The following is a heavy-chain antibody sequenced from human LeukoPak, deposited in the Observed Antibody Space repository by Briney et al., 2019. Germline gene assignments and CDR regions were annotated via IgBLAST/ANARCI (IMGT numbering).Heavy chain of an antibody. CDR1: GGSISTYY. V-gene: IGHV4-59*08. Sequence: PSETLSLTCTVSGGSISTYYWSWIRQPPGKGLEWSGYKYYSGSTNHNPSLKSRVTISVHTSKNQFSLKLSSVTAADTAVYYCARGLTMVRGVSAFDIWGQGTMVTVSS. CDR3: ARGLTMVRGVSAFDI. CDR2: KYYSGST. J-gene: IGHJ3*02. D-gene: IGHD3-10*01.